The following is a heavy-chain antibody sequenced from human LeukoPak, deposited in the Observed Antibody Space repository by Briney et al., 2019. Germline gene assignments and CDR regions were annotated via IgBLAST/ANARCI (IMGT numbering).Heavy chain of an antibody. CDR3: AREGGYSYGDAPLHFDY. CDR2: IYTSGST. D-gene: IGHD5-18*01. Sequence: SETLSLTCTVSGGSISSGTYYWTWIRQPAGKGLEWIGRIYTSGSTNYNPSLKSRVTISVDTSKNQFSLKLGSVTAADTAVYYCAREGGYSYGDAPLHFDYWGQGTLVTVSS. CDR1: GGSISSGTYY. J-gene: IGHJ4*02. V-gene: IGHV4-61*02.